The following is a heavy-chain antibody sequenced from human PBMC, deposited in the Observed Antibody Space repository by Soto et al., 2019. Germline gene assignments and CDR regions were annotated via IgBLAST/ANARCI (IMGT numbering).Heavy chain of an antibody. CDR2: VIPFFATT. CDR1: GVPFSNYA. Sequence: ASGKVSCKASGVPFSNYAISWVRQAPGQGLEWLGGVIPFFATTRYAQKFQGRVTITADESTSTSYMEVSGLTSEDTAIYYCTRGSHSPGIAMDGFSYWGQGTLVTVSS. J-gene: IGHJ4*02. D-gene: IGHD2-2*03. V-gene: IGHV1-69*13. CDR3: TRGSHSPGIAMDGFSY.